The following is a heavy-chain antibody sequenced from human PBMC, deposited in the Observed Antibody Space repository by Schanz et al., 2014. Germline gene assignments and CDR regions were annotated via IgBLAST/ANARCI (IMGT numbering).Heavy chain of an antibody. CDR3: AKSYDTSGYSGFDY. Sequence: DVQLVESGGGLVQPGGSLRLSCAASGFTFSNYDMHWVRQAIGKGLEWVSGIGPASDPYYADSVKGRFTISRDNSKNTLYLQMNSLRTEDTAVYFCAKSYDTSGYSGFDYWGQGTLVTVSS. CDR2: IGPASDP. CDR1: GFTFSNYD. J-gene: IGHJ4*02. V-gene: IGHV3-13*05. D-gene: IGHD3-22*01.